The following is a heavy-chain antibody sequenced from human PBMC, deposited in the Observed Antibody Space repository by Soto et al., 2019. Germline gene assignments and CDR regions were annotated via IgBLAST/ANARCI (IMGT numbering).Heavy chain of an antibody. J-gene: IGHJ5*01. V-gene: IGHV2-5*02. CDR1: GFSLTSRGVG. CDR3: ARTYYYGSGSYYNVWFDS. CDR2: IYWDDDQ. D-gene: IGHD3-10*01. Sequence: QITVRESGPTLVNPTQTLTLTCTLSGFSLTSRGVGVAWIRQPPRKALEWLALIYWDDDQRYNPSLHSRLTITKDTSGNQVVLTMTNMDPVDTGTYYCARTYYYGSGSYYNVWFDSWGQGTLVTVSS.